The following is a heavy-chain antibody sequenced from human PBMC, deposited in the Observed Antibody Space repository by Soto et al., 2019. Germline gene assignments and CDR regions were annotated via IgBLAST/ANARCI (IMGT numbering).Heavy chain of an antibody. CDR2: IYPEDSDA. V-gene: IGHV5-51*01. CDR3: ARHPVEWLLPYYFDY. Sequence: GESLKISCEGSGYNFANYWIGWVRQMPGKGLEWMGIIYPEDSDARYSPPFQGQVTISVDKSISTAYLQWSSLKASDTAMYYCARHPVEWLLPYYFDYWGQGTLVTVSS. D-gene: IGHD3-3*01. CDR1: GYNFANYW. J-gene: IGHJ4*02.